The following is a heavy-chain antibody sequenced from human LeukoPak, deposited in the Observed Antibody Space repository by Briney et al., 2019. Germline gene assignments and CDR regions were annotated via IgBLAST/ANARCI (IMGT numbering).Heavy chain of an antibody. CDR2: IKQDGSAK. V-gene: IGHV3-7*01. Sequence: GGSLRLSCTASGFTFSDYWITWVRQAPGKGLEWVANIKQDGSAKYYVDSVKGRFTISRDNAKNSLYLQMDSLRVEDTATYYCARWRGSTSERSDYWGQGTLVTVSS. D-gene: IGHD2-2*01. CDR3: ARWRGSTSERSDY. J-gene: IGHJ4*02. CDR1: GFTFSDYW.